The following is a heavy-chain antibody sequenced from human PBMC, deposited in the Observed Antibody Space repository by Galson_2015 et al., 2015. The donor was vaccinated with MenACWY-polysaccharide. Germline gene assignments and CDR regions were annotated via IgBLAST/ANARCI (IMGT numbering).Heavy chain of an antibody. V-gene: IGHV3-23*01. CDR1: GFTFISYA. CDR2: IRRTETNT. J-gene: IGHJ5*02. Sequence: SLRLPCAASGFTFISYALRWLHPAPGKGLEWVSAIRRTETNTYYADSVKGRFTITRDNSKNTLYLQMNSLRAEDTAVYYRAKDSSDLWSVAGRFDHWGQGTLVTVSS. D-gene: IGHD3-3*01. CDR3: AKDSSDLWSVAGRFDH.